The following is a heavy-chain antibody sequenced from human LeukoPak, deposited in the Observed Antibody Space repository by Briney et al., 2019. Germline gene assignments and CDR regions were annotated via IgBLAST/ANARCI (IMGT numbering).Heavy chain of an antibody. D-gene: IGHD2-2*01. J-gene: IGHJ6*02. V-gene: IGHV3-23*01. Sequence: GGSLRLSCAASGFTFSSYAMSWVRQAPGKGLEWVSAISGSGGSTYYADSVKGRFTISRDNSKNTLYLQMNSLRAEDTAVYYCAAVPAAPPRNYYYYGMDVWGQGTTVTVSS. CDR2: ISGSGGST. CDR3: AAVPAAPPRNYYYYGMDV. CDR1: GFTFSSYA.